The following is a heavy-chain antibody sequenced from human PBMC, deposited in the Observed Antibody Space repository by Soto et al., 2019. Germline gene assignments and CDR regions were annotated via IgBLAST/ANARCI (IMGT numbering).Heavy chain of an antibody. V-gene: IGHV1-18*01. J-gene: IGHJ4*02. CDR3: AKYTTREQQLRVDS. CDR1: GYTFTSYG. CDR2: INTFSGIT. D-gene: IGHD6-13*01. Sequence: QNQLVQSGPEVKEPGASVKISCKTSGYTFTSYGVSWVRQAPGQGLEWMGWINTFSGITNYAQKYQGRVTMTTDTSTRTAYMELRSLISDDTAIYYCAKYTTREQQLRVDSWGQGTLVTVSS.